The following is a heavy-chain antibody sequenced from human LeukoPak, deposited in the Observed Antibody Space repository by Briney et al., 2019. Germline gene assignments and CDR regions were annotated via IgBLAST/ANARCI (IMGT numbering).Heavy chain of an antibody. J-gene: IGHJ4*02. CDR2: IYRSGST. CDR3: ARGGYSGKDYNN. Sequence: SETLSLTCTVSGGSMNTYYWTWIRQPPGKGLEWIGYIYRSGSTKYNPSLKSRVTISVDTSKNQFSLNLSSVTAADTAVYYCARGGYSGKDYNNWGQGTLVTVSS. D-gene: IGHD5-12*01. V-gene: IGHV4-59*01. CDR1: GGSMNTYY.